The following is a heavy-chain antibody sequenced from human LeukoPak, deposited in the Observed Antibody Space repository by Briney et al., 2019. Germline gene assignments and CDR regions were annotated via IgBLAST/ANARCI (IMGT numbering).Heavy chain of an antibody. CDR2: INWNGGST. CDR3: ARDRYSGYARNNWFDP. V-gene: IGHV3-20*01. Sequence: GGSLRLSCAASGFTFSSYAMSWVRQAPGKGLEWVSGINWNGGSTGYADSVKGRFTISRDNAKNSLYLQMNSLRAEDTALYHCARDRYSGYARNNWFDPWGQGTLVTVSS. CDR1: GFTFSSYA. D-gene: IGHD5-12*01. J-gene: IGHJ5*02.